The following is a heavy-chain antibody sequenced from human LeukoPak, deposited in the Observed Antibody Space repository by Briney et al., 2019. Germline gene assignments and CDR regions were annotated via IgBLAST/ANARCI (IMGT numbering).Heavy chain of an antibody. Sequence: SQTLSLTCAISGDSVSSNRATWNWIRQSPSRGLEWLGRAYYMSKWYNDYAVSVKSRITINPDTSKNQFSLQLNSVTPEDTAVNFCARDQSWTTGFDIWGQGTMVTVSS. CDR2: AYYMSKWYN. CDR3: ARDQSWTTGFDI. CDR1: GDSVSSNRAT. J-gene: IGHJ3*02. V-gene: IGHV6-1*01. D-gene: IGHD2-8*02.